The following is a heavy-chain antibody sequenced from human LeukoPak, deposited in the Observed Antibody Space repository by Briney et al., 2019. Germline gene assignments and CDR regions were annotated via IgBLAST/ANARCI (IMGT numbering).Heavy chain of an antibody. CDR1: GYTFTGHY. V-gene: IGHV1-2*02. D-gene: IGHD5-18*01. CDR2: INPNSGGT. J-gene: IGHJ3*02. Sequence: ASVNVSCKASGYTFTGHYMHWVRQAPGQGLEWMGWINPNSGGTNYAQKFEGRVTMTRDRAISTYYMERSRLRSDDTAVYYCARDRVGGYSYEHGNAFDIWGQGTMVTVSS. CDR3: ARDRVGGYSYEHGNAFDI.